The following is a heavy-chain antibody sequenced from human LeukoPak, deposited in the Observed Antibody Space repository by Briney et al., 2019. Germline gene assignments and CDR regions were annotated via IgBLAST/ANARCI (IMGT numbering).Heavy chain of an antibody. D-gene: IGHD6-13*01. CDR3: AKGGAAAENYWYFDL. Sequence: RWSLRLTCAASRFTLHHYGMHSLRQARGRGLDWVSGISWNRGSIGYADSVKGRFTISRDTAKSSLYLQMTSLRPEDTALDHCAKGGAAAENYWYFDLWGRGTLVTASS. J-gene: IGHJ2*01. CDR2: ISWNRGSI. CDR1: RFTLHHYG. V-gene: IGHV3-9*01.